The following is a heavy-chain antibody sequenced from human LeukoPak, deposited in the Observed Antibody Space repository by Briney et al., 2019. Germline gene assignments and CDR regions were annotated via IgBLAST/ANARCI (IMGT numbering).Heavy chain of an antibody. Sequence: QTGGSLRLSCAASGFTFSSYSMSWVRQAPGKGLEWVSSISSSSSYIYYADSVKGRFTISRDNAKNSLYLQMNSLRAEDTAVYYCARDLVVRGVFDYWGQGTLVTVSS. J-gene: IGHJ4*02. D-gene: IGHD3-10*01. V-gene: IGHV3-21*01. CDR3: ARDLVVRGVFDY. CDR2: ISSSSSYI. CDR1: GFTFSSYS.